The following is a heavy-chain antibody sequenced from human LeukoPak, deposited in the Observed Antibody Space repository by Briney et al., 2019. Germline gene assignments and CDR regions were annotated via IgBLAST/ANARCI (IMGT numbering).Heavy chain of an antibody. CDR2: ISAYNGNT. Sequence: ASVKVSCKASGYTFTSYGISWVRQAPGQGLEWMGWISAYNGNTNYAQKLQGRVTMTTDTSTSTAYMELSSLRSEDTAVYYCARVGATMDWFDPWGQGTLVTVSS. D-gene: IGHD1-26*01. CDR1: GYTFTSYG. V-gene: IGHV1-18*01. CDR3: ARVGATMDWFDP. J-gene: IGHJ5*02.